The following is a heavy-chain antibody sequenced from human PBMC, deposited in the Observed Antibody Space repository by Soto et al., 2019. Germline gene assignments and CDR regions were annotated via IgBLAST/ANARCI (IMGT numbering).Heavy chain of an antibody. Sequence: SETLSLTCTVSGGSISSYYWSWIRQPPGKGLEWIGYIYYSGSTNYNPSLKSRVTISVDTSKNQFSLKLSSVTAADTAVYYCARAPYYDFWSGYYTGGYFDYWGQGTLVTVSS. V-gene: IGHV4-59*01. J-gene: IGHJ4*02. CDR1: GGSISSYY. D-gene: IGHD3-3*01. CDR3: ARAPYYDFWSGYYTGGYFDY. CDR2: IYYSGST.